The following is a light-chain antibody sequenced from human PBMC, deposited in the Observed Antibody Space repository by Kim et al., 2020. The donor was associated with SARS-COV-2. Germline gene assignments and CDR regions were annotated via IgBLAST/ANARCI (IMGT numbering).Light chain of an antibody. CDR2: GAS. CDR1: QGIRNS. J-gene: IGKJ1*01. Sequence: DIQMTQSPSSLSASVGDRVTITCRASQGIRNSLVWFRQKPGKAPKLLIYGASTLRSGVPSRFRGSGSGTEFTLTISSLQPEDAETYYCQKYNVAPRTFGQGTKVEIK. CDR3: QKYNVAPRT. V-gene: IGKV1-27*01.